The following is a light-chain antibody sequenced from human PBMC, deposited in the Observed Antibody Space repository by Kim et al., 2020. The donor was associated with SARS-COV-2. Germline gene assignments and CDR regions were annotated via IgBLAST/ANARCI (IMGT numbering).Light chain of an antibody. CDR2: GAS. CDR1: QSVSSSY. J-gene: IGKJ2*01. CDR3: QQYGSSPKT. V-gene: IGKV3-20*01. Sequence: LSPGERATLSCRASQSVSSSYLAWYQQKPAKAPRLLIYGASSRATGIPDRFSGSGSGTDFTLTISRLEPEDFAVYYCQQYGSSPKTFGQGTKLEI.